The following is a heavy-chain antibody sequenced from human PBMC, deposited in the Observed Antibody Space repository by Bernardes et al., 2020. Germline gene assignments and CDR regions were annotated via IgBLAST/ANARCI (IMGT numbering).Heavy chain of an antibody. CDR3: ARLDYGEKKFDY. D-gene: IGHD4-17*01. CDR2: IYYSGST. J-gene: IGHJ4*02. V-gene: IGHV4-39*01. CDR1: GGSISSSSYY. Sequence: SETLSLTCTVSGGSISSSSYYWGWIRQPPGKGLEWIGSIYYSGSTYYNPSLKSRVTISVDTSKNQFSLKLSSVTAADTAVYYCARLDYGEKKFDYWGQGTLVTVSS.